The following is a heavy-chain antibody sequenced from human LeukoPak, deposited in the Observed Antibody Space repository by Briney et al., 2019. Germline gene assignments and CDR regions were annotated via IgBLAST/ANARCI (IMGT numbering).Heavy chain of an antibody. CDR3: ARDRVEMATSLGTYYYYYMDV. CDR2: INPSGGST. Sequence: ASVKVSCKASGYTFTSYYMHWVRQAPGQGLEWMGIINPSGGSTSYAQKFQGRVTMTRDTSTSTVYMELSSLRSEDTAVYYCARDRVEMATSLGTYYYYYMDVWGKGTTVTISS. J-gene: IGHJ6*03. D-gene: IGHD5-24*01. CDR1: GYTFTSYY. V-gene: IGHV1-46*01.